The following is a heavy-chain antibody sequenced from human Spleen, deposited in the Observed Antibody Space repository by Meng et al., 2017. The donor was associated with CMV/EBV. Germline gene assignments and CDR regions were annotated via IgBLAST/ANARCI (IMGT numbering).Heavy chain of an antibody. Sequence: GGSISSSSYYWGWIRQPPGKGLEWIGSIYYSGSTYYNPSLKSRVTISVDTSKNQFSLKLSSVTAADTAVYYCARHGRYYGDLNWFDPWGQGTLVTVSS. CDR1: GGSISSSSYY. CDR2: IYYSGST. CDR3: ARHGRYYGDLNWFDP. J-gene: IGHJ5*02. D-gene: IGHD4-17*01. V-gene: IGHV4-39*01.